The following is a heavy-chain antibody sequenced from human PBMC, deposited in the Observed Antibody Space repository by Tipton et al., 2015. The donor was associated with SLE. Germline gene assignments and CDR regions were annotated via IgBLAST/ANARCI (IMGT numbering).Heavy chain of an antibody. CDR2: INHSGST. D-gene: IGHD6-6*01. Sequence: LRLSCTVSGGSISSSSYYWSWIRQPPGKGLEWIGEINHSGSTNYNPSLKSRVTISVDTSKNQFSLKLSSVTAADTAVYYCARGLIAARPFDYWGQGTLVTVSS. V-gene: IGHV4-39*07. J-gene: IGHJ4*02. CDR1: GGSISSSSYY. CDR3: ARGLIAARPFDY.